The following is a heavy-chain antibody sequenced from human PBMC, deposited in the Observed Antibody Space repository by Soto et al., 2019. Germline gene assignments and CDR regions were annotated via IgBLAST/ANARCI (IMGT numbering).Heavy chain of an antibody. CDR2: ISPSGDTT. V-gene: IGHV1-46*03. J-gene: IGHJ4*02. Sequence: QVQLVQSGAEVKKPGASVKVSCKSFGHTFISYYMHWVRQAPGQGLEWMGRISPSGDTTSYAQRFQDRITMTRDTSTSTVYMELSSLISEDTAVYYCARGSYCGGDCYDYWGQGTLVTVSS. CDR1: GHTFISYY. D-gene: IGHD2-21*02. CDR3: ARGSYCGGDCYDY.